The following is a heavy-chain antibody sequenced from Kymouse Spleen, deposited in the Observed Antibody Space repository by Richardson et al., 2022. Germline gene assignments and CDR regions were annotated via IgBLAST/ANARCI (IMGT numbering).Heavy chain of an antibody. D-gene: IGHD6-13*01. CDR2: ISWNSGSI. J-gene: IGHJ6*02. Sequence: EVQLVESGGGLVQPGRSLRLSCAASGFTFDDYAMHWVRQAPGKGLEWVSGISWNSGSIGYADSVKGRFTISRDNAKNSLYLQMNSLRAEDTALYYCAKEIAAAGTPSYYYYYGMDVWGQGTTVTVSS. V-gene: IGHV3-9*01. CDR1: GFTFDDYA. CDR3: AKEIAAAGTPSYYYYYGMDV.